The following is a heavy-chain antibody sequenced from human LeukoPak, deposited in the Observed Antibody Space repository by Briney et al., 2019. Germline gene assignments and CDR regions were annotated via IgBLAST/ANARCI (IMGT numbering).Heavy chain of an antibody. J-gene: IGHJ5*02. Sequence: SETLSLTCTVSGGSISSSSYYWGWIRQPPGKGLEWIGSIYYSGSTYYNPSLKSRVIISVDTSKNQLSLKLSSETAADTAVYYCARHSSMRSPITPWGQGTLVTVSS. D-gene: IGHD3-22*01. CDR3: ARHSSMRSPITP. CDR1: GGSISSSSYY. CDR2: IYYSGST. V-gene: IGHV4-39*01.